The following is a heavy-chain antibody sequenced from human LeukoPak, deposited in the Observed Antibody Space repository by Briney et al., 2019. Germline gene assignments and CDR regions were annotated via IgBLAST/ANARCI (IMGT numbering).Heavy chain of an antibody. CDR2: ISGSGDTT. Sequence: GGSLRLSCAASGFTFNNYAMSWVRQAPGKGLEWVSVISGSGDTTYSADSVKGRFTISRDNSKNTLYYQLDSLTAEDTAVYYCAKDRASATYEYFQYWGQGTQVTVSS. CDR1: GFTFNNYA. D-gene: IGHD3-10*01. CDR3: AKDRASATYEYFQY. J-gene: IGHJ1*01. V-gene: IGHV3-23*01.